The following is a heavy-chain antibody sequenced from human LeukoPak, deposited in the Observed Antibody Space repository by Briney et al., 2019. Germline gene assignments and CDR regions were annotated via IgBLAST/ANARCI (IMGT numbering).Heavy chain of an antibody. V-gene: IGHV3-30*14. CDR3: ARVWYDFMGGESEG. Sequence: GGSLRLSCAASGFTFSNYAMHWVRQAPGKGLAWVAIISYDGSDKYYADSVKGRFTISRDNSKNTLYLQMNSLRAEDTAVYYCARVWYDFMGGESEGWGQGTLVTVSS. CDR2: ISYDGSDK. CDR1: GFTFSNYA. D-gene: IGHD3-10*01. J-gene: IGHJ4*02.